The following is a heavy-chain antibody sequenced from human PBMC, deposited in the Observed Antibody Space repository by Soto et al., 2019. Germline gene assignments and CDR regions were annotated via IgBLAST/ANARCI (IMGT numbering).Heavy chain of an antibody. J-gene: IGHJ3*02. D-gene: IGHD1-1*01. Sequence: ASVKVSCKASGYTFTSYYMHWVRQAPGQGLEWMGIINPSGGSTSYAQKFQGRVTMTRDTSTSTVYMELSSLRSEDTAVYYCARDPERWLQLNDAFDIWGQGTMVTFSS. CDR3: ARDPERWLQLNDAFDI. V-gene: IGHV1-46*01. CDR1: GYTFTSYY. CDR2: INPSGGST.